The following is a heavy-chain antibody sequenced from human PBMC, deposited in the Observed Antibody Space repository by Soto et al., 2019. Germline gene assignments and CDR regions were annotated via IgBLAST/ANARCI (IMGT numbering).Heavy chain of an antibody. V-gene: IGHV3-30*18. D-gene: IGHD3-22*01. Sequence: QVQLVESGGGVVQPGRSLRLSCAASGFTFSSYGMHWVRQAPGKGLEWVAVISYDGSNKYYADSVKGRFTISRDNSKNRLYLQMNTLRAKDTAVYYCAKWHSSGYGYFDYWGQGTLVTVSS. CDR3: AKWHSSGYGYFDY. CDR1: GFTFSSYG. J-gene: IGHJ4*02. CDR2: ISYDGSNK.